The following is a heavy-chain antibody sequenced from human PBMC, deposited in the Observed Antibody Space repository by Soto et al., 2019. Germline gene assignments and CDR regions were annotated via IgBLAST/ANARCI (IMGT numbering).Heavy chain of an antibody. CDR1: GYTFTNFG. V-gene: IGHV1-18*01. CDR3: ARGGTTIDY. J-gene: IGHJ4*02. Sequence: QVQLVQSGAEVKKPGASVKVSCKASGYTFTNFGISWVRQAPGQGLEWMGWISAYNGNTNYAQNFQGRVTMPTDTSTSTPHTELRSLSSDDTAVYYCARGGTTIDYWGQVTLGTVSS. CDR2: ISAYNGNT. D-gene: IGHD4-17*01.